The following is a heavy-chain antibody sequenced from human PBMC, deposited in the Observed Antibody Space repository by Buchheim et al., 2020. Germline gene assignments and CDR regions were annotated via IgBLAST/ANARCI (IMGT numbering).Heavy chain of an antibody. CDR3: AVTTWSGYYFDY. CDR2: INPSGGST. Sequence: QVQLVQSGAEVKKPGASVKVSCKASGYTFTSYYMHWVRQAPGQGLEWMGIINPSGGSTSYAQKFQGRVTMTRDRAAGNDHMELSSLRSEDTAVYYCAVTTWSGYYFDYWGQGTL. D-gene: IGHD4-17*01. V-gene: IGHV1-46*01. J-gene: IGHJ4*02. CDR1: GYTFTSYY.